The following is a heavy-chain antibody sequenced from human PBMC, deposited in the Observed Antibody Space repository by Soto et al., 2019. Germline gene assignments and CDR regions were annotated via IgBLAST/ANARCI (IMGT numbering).Heavy chain of an antibody. V-gene: IGHV4-59*01. J-gene: IGHJ4*01. CDR1: GGSIRNVY. Sequence: SETLSLTCTVSGGSIRNVYWSWVRQAPGKGLEWIGFIFHSGNAKYNPSLKSRVTISVDTSKNQFSLSLDSVTAADTAVYFCARAHAPTLPFDYWGQGTLVTVSS. CDR3: ARAHAPTLPFDY. D-gene: IGHD2-15*01. CDR2: IFHSGNA.